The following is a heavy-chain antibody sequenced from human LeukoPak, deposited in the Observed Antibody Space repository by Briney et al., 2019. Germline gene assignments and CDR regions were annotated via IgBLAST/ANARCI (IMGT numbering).Heavy chain of an antibody. CDR2: INPNSGGT. D-gene: IGHD6-13*01. Sequence: ASVKVSCKASGYTFTGYYMHWVRQAPGQGLEWMGWINPNSGGTNYAQKFQGRVTMTGDTSISTAYMELSRLRSDDTAVYYCARGRTIAAAGPPFDYWGQGTLVTVSS. CDR1: GYTFTGYY. CDR3: ARGRTIAAAGPPFDY. V-gene: IGHV1-2*02. J-gene: IGHJ4*02.